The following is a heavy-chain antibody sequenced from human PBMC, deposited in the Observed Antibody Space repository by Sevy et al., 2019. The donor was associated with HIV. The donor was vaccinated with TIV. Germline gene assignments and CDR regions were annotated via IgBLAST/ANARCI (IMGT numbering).Heavy chain of an antibody. D-gene: IGHD7-27*01. V-gene: IGHV3-11*01. CDR3: ARDPTGDLWYFDL. CDR2: ISSSGSTI. CDR1: GFTFSDYY. J-gene: IGHJ2*01. Sequence: GGSLRLSCAASGFTFSDYYMSWIRQAPGKGLEWVSYISSSGSTIYYAGSVKGRFTISRDNAKNSLYLQMNSLRAEDTAVYYCARDPTGDLWYFDLWGRGTLVTVSS.